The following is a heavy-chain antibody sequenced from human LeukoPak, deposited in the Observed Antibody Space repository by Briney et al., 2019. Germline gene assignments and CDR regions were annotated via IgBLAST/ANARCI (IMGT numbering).Heavy chain of an antibody. CDR3: GGGHWGLDY. V-gene: IGHV3-11*01. Sequence: PGGSPRLSCAASGLTFSDHYMTWIRQAPGKGPEWVSYITSSGDSVSYADSVKGRFTISRDNAKNSLYLQMNSLRAEDTAVYYCGGGHWGLDYWGQGTLVTVSS. D-gene: IGHD7-27*01. CDR2: ITSSGDSV. J-gene: IGHJ4*02. CDR1: GLTFSDHY.